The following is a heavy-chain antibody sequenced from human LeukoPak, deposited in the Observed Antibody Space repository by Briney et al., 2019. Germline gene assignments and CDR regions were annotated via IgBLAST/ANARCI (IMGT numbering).Heavy chain of an antibody. CDR3: ARDHNYGSDY. J-gene: IGHJ4*02. V-gene: IGHV3-7*03. Sequence: PGGSLRLSCAASGFTFNIYAMSWVRQAPGKGLEWVANIKEDGSEKYYVDSVKGRFTISRDSAKNSLYLQMNSLRVEDTAVYYCARDHNYGSDYWGQGTLVTVSS. CDR2: IKEDGSEK. D-gene: IGHD5-18*01. CDR1: GFTFNIYA.